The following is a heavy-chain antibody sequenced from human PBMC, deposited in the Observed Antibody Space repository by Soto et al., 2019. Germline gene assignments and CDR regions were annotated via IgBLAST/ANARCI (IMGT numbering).Heavy chain of an antibody. Sequence: PGESLKISCQGSGYSFTSYWISWVRRMPGKGLEWMGRIDPSDSYTNYSPSFQGYVTISADKSISTAYLQWSSPKPSDSAMYYRAGDSGYKGRDVWGQGTTVTVPS. CDR3: AGDSGYKGRDV. CDR1: GYSFTSYW. J-gene: IGHJ6*02. CDR2: IDPSDSYT. D-gene: IGHD5-12*01. V-gene: IGHV5-10-1*01.